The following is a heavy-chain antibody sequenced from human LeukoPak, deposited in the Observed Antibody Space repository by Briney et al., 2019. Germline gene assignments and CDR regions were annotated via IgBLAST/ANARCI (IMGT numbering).Heavy chain of an antibody. V-gene: IGHV3-33*01. CDR1: GFTFSSYG. D-gene: IGHD3-3*01. CDR3: ARAYDFWSGPLDY. CDR2: IWYDGSNK. Sequence: GGSLRLSCAASGFTFSSYGMHWVRQAPGKGLEWVAVIWYDGSNKYYADSVEGRFTISRDNSKNTLYLQMNSLRAEDTAVYYCARAYDFWSGPLDYWGQGTLVTVSS. J-gene: IGHJ4*02.